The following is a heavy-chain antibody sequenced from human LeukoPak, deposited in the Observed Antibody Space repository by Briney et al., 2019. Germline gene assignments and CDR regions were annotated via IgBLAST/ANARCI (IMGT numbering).Heavy chain of an antibody. D-gene: IGHD3-9*01. Sequence: ASVKVSCKASGYTFTSYYMHWVRQAPGQGLEWMGIINPSGGSTSYAQKFQGRVTITADKSTSTAYMELSSLRSEDTAVYYCARDDPRSQLRYFDWPKHALYYYYGMDVWGKGTTVTVSS. CDR1: GYTFTSYY. CDR3: ARDDPRSQLRYFDWPKHALYYYYGMDV. V-gene: IGHV1-46*01. J-gene: IGHJ6*04. CDR2: INPSGGST.